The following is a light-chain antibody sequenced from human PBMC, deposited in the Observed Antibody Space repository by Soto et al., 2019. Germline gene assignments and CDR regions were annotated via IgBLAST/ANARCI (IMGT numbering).Light chain of an antibody. CDR3: QQYGHELLA. CDR1: RSISGW. V-gene: IGKV1-5*01. J-gene: IGKJ1*01. CDR2: GAS. Sequence: DIQMTQSPSTLSAAIGARVTIHCRGRRSISGWLAWYQQKPGKAPRLLMSGASRRESGVPARFSGSGSGTEFTLTISRLEPEDFAVYYCQQYGHELLAFGRGTKVDIK.